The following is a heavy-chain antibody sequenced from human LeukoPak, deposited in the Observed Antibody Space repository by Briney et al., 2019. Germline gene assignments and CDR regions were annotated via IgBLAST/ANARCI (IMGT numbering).Heavy chain of an antibody. CDR2: IWYDGSKE. D-gene: IGHD6-6*01. Sequence: PGGSLRLSCAAFGFTVSNTGMHWVRQAPGKGLEWVAVIWYDGSKEFHADVAKGRFAISRDNAKNSLYLQINSLRAEDTAVYYCARSSYSSSSSVWGQGTMVTVSS. V-gene: IGHV3-33*01. J-gene: IGHJ3*01. CDR1: GFTVSNTG. CDR3: ARSSYSSSSSV.